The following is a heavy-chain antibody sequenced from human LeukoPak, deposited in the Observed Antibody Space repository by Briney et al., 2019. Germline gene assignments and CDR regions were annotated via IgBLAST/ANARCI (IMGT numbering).Heavy chain of an antibody. CDR2: IGGGGAGT. CDR3: AKIEAPGNSYGLGSY. V-gene: IGHV3-23*01. D-gene: IGHD5-18*01. Sequence: PGGSLRLSCAVSRFTLSTYAMTWVRQAPGKGLEWVSTIGGGGAGTYYADSVRGRFTISRDSSKDTLYLQMNSLRAEDTAVYYCAKIEAPGNSYGLGSYWGQGTLVTVSS. J-gene: IGHJ4*02. CDR1: RFTLSTYA.